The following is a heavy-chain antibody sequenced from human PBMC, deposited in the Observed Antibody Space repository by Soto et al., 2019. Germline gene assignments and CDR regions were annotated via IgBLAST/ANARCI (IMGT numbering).Heavy chain of an antibody. D-gene: IGHD1-7*01. J-gene: IGHJ5*02. CDR1: GYTFSSYY. CDR3: ARDEYNWNYVRWFDP. V-gene: IGHV1-18*04. CDR2: ISAYNGNT. Sequence: GASVKVSCKASGYTFSSYYIHWVRQAPGQGLEWMGWISAYNGNTNYAQKLQGRVTMTTDTSTSTAYMELRSLRSDDTAVYYCARDEYNWNYVRWFDPWGQGTLVTVSS.